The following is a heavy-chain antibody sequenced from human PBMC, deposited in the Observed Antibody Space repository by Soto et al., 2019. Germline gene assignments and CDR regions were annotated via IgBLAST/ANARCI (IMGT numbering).Heavy chain of an antibody. CDR2: INPNSGGT. Sequence: ASVKVSCKASGYRFTDHYMHWVRQAPGQGLEWMGWINPNSGGTKSAQQFQGRVTMTRDTSTSTAYMELNRLRFDDTAVYYCARGKEIPDYWNFLLWGRGALVAV. CDR3: ARGKEIPDYWNFLL. CDR1: GYRFTDHY. D-gene: IGHD2-2*02. J-gene: IGHJ2*01. V-gene: IGHV1-2*02.